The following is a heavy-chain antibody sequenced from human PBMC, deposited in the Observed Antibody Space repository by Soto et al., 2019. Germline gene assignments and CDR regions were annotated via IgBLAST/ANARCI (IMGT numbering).Heavy chain of an antibody. V-gene: IGHV3-7*03. CDR1: GFTFSNYW. CDR3: VRFSILVSGRGRGAFFDS. J-gene: IGHJ4*02. CDR2: IKEDGSEK. D-gene: IGHD6-19*01. Sequence: PGGSLRLSCAASGFTFSNYWMSWVRQVPGKGLAWVSNIKEDGSEKYYVDSVKGRFTISRDNAKNSVHLQMNSLRDEDTAVYYCVRFSILVSGRGRGAFFDSWGQGTPVTVSS.